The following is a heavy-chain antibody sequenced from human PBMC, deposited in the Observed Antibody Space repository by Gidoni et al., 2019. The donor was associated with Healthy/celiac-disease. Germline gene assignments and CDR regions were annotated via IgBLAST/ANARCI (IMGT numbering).Heavy chain of an antibody. CDR1: GYTFTGYY. J-gene: IGHJ3*02. CDR3: ARDPLITFGGVMVLGAFDI. D-gene: IGHD3-16*01. Sequence: QVQLVQSVAEVKKSGASVQVSCKASGYTFTGYYMPWVRQAPGQGLEWMGWINPSSGGTNYAQKFQGRVTMTRDTSISTAYMELSRRRSDDTAVYYCARDPLITFGGVMVLGAFDIWGQGTMVTVSS. V-gene: IGHV1-2*02. CDR2: INPSSGGT.